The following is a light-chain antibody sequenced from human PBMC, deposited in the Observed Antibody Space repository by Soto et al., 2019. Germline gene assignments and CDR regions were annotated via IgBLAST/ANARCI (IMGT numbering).Light chain of an antibody. J-gene: IGKJ1*01. CDR1: QSISSW. CDR2: DAS. Sequence: DIQMTQSPSTLSASVGDRVTITCRASQSISSWLAWYQQKPGKAPKLLICDASSLEGGVPSRFSGSGSGTEFTLTISSLQHDDFATYYCQQHNSYSPTFGQGTKVEIK. CDR3: QQHNSYSPT. V-gene: IGKV1-5*01.